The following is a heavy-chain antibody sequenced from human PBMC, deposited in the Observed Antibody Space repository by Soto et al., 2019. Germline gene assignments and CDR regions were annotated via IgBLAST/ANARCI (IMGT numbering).Heavy chain of an antibody. CDR3: ARIKLLWFGELPEAPFDY. V-gene: IGHV1-3*01. CDR2: INAGNGNT. CDR1: GYTFTSYA. D-gene: IGHD3-10*01. Sequence: ASVKVSCKASGYTFTSYAMHWVRQAPGQRLEWMGWINAGNGNTKYSQKFQGRVTITRDTSASTAYMELSSLRSEDTAVYYCARIKLLWFGELPEAPFDYRGQGTLVTVSS. J-gene: IGHJ4*02.